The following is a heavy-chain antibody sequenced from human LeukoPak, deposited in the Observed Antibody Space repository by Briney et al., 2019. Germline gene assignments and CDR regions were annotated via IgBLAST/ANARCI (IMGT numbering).Heavy chain of an antibody. CDR2: ISGSGGST. CDR1: GFTFSSYA. J-gene: IGHJ4*02. Sequence: GGSLRLSCAASGFTFSSYAMSWVRQAPGKGLEWVSAISGSGGSTYYADSVKGRFTISRGNSKNTLYLQMNSLRAEDTAVYYCAGSSWSNELFDYWGQGTLVTVSS. D-gene: IGHD6-13*01. CDR3: AGSSWSNELFDY. V-gene: IGHV3-23*01.